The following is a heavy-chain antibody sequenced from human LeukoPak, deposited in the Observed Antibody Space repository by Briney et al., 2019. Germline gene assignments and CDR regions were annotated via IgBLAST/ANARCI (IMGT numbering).Heavy chain of an antibody. CDR2: IIPILGIA. J-gene: IGHJ4*02. Sequence: SVKVSCKASGGTFSSYAISWVRQAPGQGLEWMGRIIPILGIANYAQKFQGRVTITADKSTSTAYMELSSLRSEDTAVYYCARPLVAGTGPYYFDYWGQGTLVTVSS. V-gene: IGHV1-69*04. CDR1: GGTFSSYA. D-gene: IGHD6-19*01. CDR3: ARPLVAGTGPYYFDY.